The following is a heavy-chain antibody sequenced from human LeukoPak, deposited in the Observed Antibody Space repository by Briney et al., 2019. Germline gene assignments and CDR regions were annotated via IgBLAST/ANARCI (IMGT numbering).Heavy chain of an antibody. CDR2: IYYSGST. V-gene: IGHV4-31*03. CDR1: GGSISSGGYY. CDR3: ARKSVAGPHNYFDY. J-gene: IGHJ4*02. Sequence: SETLSLTCTVSGGSISSGGYYWSWTREHPGKGLVWIGYIYYSGSTYYNPSLKSRVTISVDTSKNQFSLKLSSVTAADTAVYYCARKSVAGPHNYFDYWGQGTLVTVSS. D-gene: IGHD6-19*01.